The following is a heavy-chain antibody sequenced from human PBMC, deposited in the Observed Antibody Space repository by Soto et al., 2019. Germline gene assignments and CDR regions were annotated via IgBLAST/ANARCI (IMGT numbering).Heavy chain of an antibody. CDR2: ISGGGIST. CDR1: GFTFSSYA. D-gene: IGHD6-6*01. J-gene: IGHJ6*02. CDR3: AKDAESSSSYYYYCGMDV. V-gene: IGHV3-23*01. Sequence: EVQLLESGGGLVQPGGSLRLSCAVSGFTFSSYAMNWVRQAPGKGLEWVSSISGGGISTYYTDSVKGRFTISRDNSKNTLYLQMNSLRAEDTAVYYCAKDAESSSSYYYYCGMDVWGQGTTVTVSS.